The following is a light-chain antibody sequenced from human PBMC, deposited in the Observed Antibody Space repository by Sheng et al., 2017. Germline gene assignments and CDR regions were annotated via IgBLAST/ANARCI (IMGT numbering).Light chain of an antibody. V-gene: IGKV1-12*01. J-gene: IGKJ2*01. CDR3: QQAHSFPHT. Sequence: DIQMTQSPSTLSASVGDRVTITCRASQSISSWLAWYQQKPGKAPQLLIYAASSLQSGVTSRFSGSGSGTDFTLNISSLQPEDFATYFCQQAHSFPHTFGQGTKVEIK. CDR1: QSISSW. CDR2: AAS.